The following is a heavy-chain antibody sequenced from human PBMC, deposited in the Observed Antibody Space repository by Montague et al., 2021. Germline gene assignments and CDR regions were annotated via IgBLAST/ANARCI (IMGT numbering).Heavy chain of an antibody. V-gene: IGHV6-1*01. J-gene: IGHJ5*02. CDR2: SCYRPKWNN. CDR3: ARGWQKRFDP. D-gene: IGHD5-24*01. Sequence: CAISGDSVGGNEVRRNSVRHSSSRDFERQGVSCYRPKWNNEYAISVKSRITVNPDTSKNQFSLLLNSVTPEDTAVYYCARGWQKRFDPWGQGTLVTVSS. CDR1: GDSVGGNEVR.